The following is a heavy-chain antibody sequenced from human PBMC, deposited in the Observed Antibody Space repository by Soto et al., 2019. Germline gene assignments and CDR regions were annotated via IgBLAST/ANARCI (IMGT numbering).Heavy chain of an antibody. CDR2: ISAYNGNT. V-gene: IGHV1-18*01. CDR1: GYTVTSYG. Sequence: GASVKVSCKASGYTVTSYGISCVRQAPGQVLEWMGWISAYNGNTNYAQKLQGRVTMTTDTSTSTAYMELRSLRSDDTAVYYCARSLGYYGSGSYYTAPLYYYGMDVWGQGTTVTVSS. CDR3: ARSLGYYGSGSYYTAPLYYYGMDV. D-gene: IGHD3-10*01. J-gene: IGHJ6*02.